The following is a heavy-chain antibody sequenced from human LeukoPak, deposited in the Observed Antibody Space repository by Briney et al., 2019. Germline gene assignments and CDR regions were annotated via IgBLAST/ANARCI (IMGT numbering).Heavy chain of an antibody. V-gene: IGHV1-2*02. Sequence: ASVKVSCKASGYTFTAYYMHWVRPTPGQGLEWMGWINPNSGDTDYAQKFQGRVTMTRDTSISTAYMELSSLRSDDTAVYYCTRDYSVWLDPWGPGTLVTVSP. CDR2: INPNSGDT. CDR3: TRDYSVWLDP. CDR1: GYTFTAYY. J-gene: IGHJ5*02. D-gene: IGHD2-21*01.